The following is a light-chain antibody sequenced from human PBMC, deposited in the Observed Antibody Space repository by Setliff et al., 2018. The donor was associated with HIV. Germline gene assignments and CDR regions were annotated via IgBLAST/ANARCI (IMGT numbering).Light chain of an antibody. J-gene: IGLJ1*01. CDR1: SSDVGGYNY. Sequence: QSALTQPASVSGSPGQSITISCTGTSSDVGGYNYVSWYQQHPGKAPKLMISEVSNRPSGVSNRFSGSKSGNTASLTISGLQAEDEADYYCSSYTGSSTLWVFGTGTKGTVL. CDR2: EVS. V-gene: IGLV2-14*01. CDR3: SSYTGSSTLWV.